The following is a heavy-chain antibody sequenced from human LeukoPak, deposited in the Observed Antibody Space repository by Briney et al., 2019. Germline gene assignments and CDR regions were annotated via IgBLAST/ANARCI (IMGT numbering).Heavy chain of an antibody. J-gene: IGHJ3*01. CDR1: GGSINDYF. V-gene: IGHV4-4*09. D-gene: IGHD1-14*01. Sequence: SSETLSLTCTVSGGSINDYFWGWIRQPPGKGLDWIGHIYSVGSHTCSPSLMGRVSISVVSSKNQFSLELTSVTAADTAVYYCARRFRTGGNIHHDAYDVWGQGTVVTVSS. CDR3: ARRFRTGGNIHHDAYDV. CDR2: IYSVGSH.